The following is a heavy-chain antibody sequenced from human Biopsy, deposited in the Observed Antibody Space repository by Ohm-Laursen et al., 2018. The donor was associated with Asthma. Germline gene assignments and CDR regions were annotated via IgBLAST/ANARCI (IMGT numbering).Heavy chain of an antibody. CDR2: INWNGGST. D-gene: IGHD6-19*01. Sequence: SLRLSCTASGFTFDDYGMSWVRQAPGKGLDWVSGINWNGGSTGYVDSVKGRFTISRDNAKNSLYLQMNSLRAEDTVLYHCGRDMGGFGSGWFPVEFWGQGTLVTVSS. CDR1: GFTFDDYG. V-gene: IGHV3-20*01. CDR3: GRDMGGFGSGWFPVEF. J-gene: IGHJ4*02.